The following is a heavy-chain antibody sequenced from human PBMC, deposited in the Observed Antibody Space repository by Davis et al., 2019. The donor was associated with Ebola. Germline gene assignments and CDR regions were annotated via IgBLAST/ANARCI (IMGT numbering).Heavy chain of an antibody. V-gene: IGHV1-8*01. D-gene: IGHD2-15*01. CDR1: GYTFTSYD. CDR2: MNPNSGNT. CDR3: ARGLLSGPGYCSGGSCYSPDY. J-gene: IGHJ4*02. Sequence: ASVKVSCKASGYTFTSYDINWVRQATGQGLEWMGWMNPNSGNTGYAQKFQGRVTMTRNTSISTAYMELSSLRSEDTAVYYCARGLLSGPGYCSGGSCYSPDYWGQGTLVTVSS.